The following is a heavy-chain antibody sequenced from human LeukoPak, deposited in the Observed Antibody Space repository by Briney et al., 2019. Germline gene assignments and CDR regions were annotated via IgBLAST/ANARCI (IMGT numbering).Heavy chain of an antibody. D-gene: IGHD5-18*01. V-gene: IGHV1-8*01. CDR3: SCRGYSVPGYYYGMDV. Sequence: ASVKVSCKASGYTFTSYDINWVRQATGQRVEWMGWMNPNSGNTGYAQKFQGRATMTRNTSISTAYMELSSLRSEDTAVYYCSCRGYSVPGYYYGMDVWGQGTTVTVSS. J-gene: IGHJ6*02. CDR1: GYTFTSYD. CDR2: MNPNSGNT.